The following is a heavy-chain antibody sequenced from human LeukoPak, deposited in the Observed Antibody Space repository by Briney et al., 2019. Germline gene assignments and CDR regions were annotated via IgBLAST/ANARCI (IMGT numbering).Heavy chain of an antibody. V-gene: IGHV4-39*01. D-gene: IGHD3-10*01. J-gene: IGHJ4*02. Sequence: SETLSLTCTVSGGSISSSTYYWGWIRQPPGKGLEWIGTIYYPGSTYYNPSLKSRVTISVDTSKNQFSLKLSSVTAADTAVYYCARGIRRHYYGSGSYYNTGRRIGDYFDYWGQGTLVTVSS. CDR3: ARGIRRHYYGSGSYYNTGRRIGDYFDY. CDR2: IYYPGST. CDR1: GGSISSSTYY.